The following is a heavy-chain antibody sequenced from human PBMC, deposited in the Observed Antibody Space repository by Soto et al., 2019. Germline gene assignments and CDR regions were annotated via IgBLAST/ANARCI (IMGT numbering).Heavy chain of an antibody. Sequence: PSETLSLTCTVSGGSISSSSYYWGWIRQPQGKDLEWIGYIYYSGSTYYNPSLKSRVTISVDTSKNQFSLKLSSVTAADTAVYYCARVANYYGSGSYYVWFDPWGQGTLVTVSS. J-gene: IGHJ5*02. CDR1: GGSISSSSYY. V-gene: IGHV4-31*03. D-gene: IGHD3-10*01. CDR2: IYYSGST. CDR3: ARVANYYGSGSYYVWFDP.